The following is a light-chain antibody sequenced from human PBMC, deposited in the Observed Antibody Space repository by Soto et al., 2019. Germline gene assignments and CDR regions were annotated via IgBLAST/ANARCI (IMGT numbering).Light chain of an antibody. V-gene: IGLV2-14*01. CDR1: GSDIGGYNY. CDR2: EVT. J-gene: IGLJ2*01. CDR3: SSYTSSNTLVV. Sequence: QSALTQPASVSGSPGQSLTISCTGTGSDIGGYNYVSWYQQHPGEAPKLMIYEVTNRPSGVSNRFSGSKSGNTASLTISGLQPEDEDDYFCSSYTSSNTLVVFGGGTNLTVL.